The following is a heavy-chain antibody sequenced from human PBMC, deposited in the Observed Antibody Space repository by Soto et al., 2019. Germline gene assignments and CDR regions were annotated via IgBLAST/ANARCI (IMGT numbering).Heavy chain of an antibody. CDR3: ATDIVVVPAAKGFDY. CDR2: INAGNGNT. D-gene: IGHD2-2*01. Sequence: ASVTVSCKASGYTFTSYAMHWVRQAPGQRLEWMGWINAGNGNTKYSQKFQGRVTITRDTSASTAYMELSSLRSEDTAVYYCATDIVVVPAAKGFDYWGQGTLVTVSS. J-gene: IGHJ4*02. V-gene: IGHV1-3*01. CDR1: GYTFTSYA.